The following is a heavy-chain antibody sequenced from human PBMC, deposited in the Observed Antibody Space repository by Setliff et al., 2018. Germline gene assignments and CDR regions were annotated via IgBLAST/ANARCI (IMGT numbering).Heavy chain of an antibody. CDR2: ISYDGSRM. V-gene: IGHV3-30*04. D-gene: IGHD1-20*01. Sequence: PGGSLRLSCAASGFTFSSYAMSWVRQAPGKGLEWVSVISYDGSRMSYADSVKGRFTISRDDSKNTLFLQMNSLRAEDTAVYYCASIRYNWNYFDYWGQGTLVTVSS. CDR1: GFTFSSYA. J-gene: IGHJ4*02. CDR3: ASIRYNWNYFDY.